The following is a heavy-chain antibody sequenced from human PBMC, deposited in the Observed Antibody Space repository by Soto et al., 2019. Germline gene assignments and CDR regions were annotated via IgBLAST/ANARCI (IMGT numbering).Heavy chain of an antibody. CDR1: GGSISTYY. CDR3: ARGWSDYELYFDY. D-gene: IGHD3-3*01. Sequence: SETLSLTCTVSGGSISTYYWSWMRQPPGKGLEWIGYIFYSGSTNYNPSLKSRVTISVDTSKNQFSLKLSSVTAADTAVYYCARGWSDYELYFDYWGQGTLVTVSS. V-gene: IGHV4-59*01. CDR2: IFYSGST. J-gene: IGHJ4*02.